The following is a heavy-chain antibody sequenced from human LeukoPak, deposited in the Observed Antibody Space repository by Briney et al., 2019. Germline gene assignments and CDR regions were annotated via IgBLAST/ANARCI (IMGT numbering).Heavy chain of an antibody. CDR2: ISGSGGST. CDR3: AKDNDDLGYCSGGSCYSDY. CDR1: GFTFSSYA. D-gene: IGHD2-15*01. V-gene: IGHV3-23*01. Sequence: GGSRRLSCAASGFTFSSYAMSWVRQAPGKGLEWVSAISGSGGSTYYADSVKGRFAISRDNSKNTLYLQMNSLRAEDTAVYYCAKDNDDLGYCSGGSCYSDYWGQGTLVTVSS. J-gene: IGHJ4*02.